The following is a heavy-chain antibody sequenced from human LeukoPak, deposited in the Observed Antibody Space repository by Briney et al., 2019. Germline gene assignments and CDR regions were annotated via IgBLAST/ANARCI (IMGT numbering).Heavy chain of an antibody. Sequence: GGSLRLSCEASGFTFSNYAMSWVSQAPGKGLEWVSTVTASARRTYYADSVQGRFTISRDNSNNTLFLQVNSLRADDTAVYHCAKWGFSDRSGANFHSWGQGTLVTVSS. D-gene: IGHD3-22*01. CDR1: GFTFSNYA. V-gene: IGHV3-23*01. CDR2: VTASARRT. CDR3: AKWGFSDRSGANFHS. J-gene: IGHJ4*02.